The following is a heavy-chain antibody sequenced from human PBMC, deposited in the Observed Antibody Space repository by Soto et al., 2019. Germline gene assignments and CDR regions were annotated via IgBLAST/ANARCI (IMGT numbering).Heavy chain of an antibody. CDR2: IYYSGTT. D-gene: IGHD4-17*01. V-gene: IGHV4-28*01. J-gene: IGHJ4*02. Sequence: SETLSLTCAVSGYSISSSNWWGWFRQPPGKGLEWIGYIYYSGTTYYNPSLKSRVTMSVDTSKNQFSLKLTSVTAADTAVYYCASGYGDYFDYWGQGTLVTVSS. CDR1: GYSISSSNW. CDR3: ASGYGDYFDY.